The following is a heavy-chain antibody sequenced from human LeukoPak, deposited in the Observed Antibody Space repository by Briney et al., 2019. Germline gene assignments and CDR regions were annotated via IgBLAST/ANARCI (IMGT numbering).Heavy chain of an antibody. J-gene: IGHJ4*02. CDR1: GYTFTSYG. CDR2: ISAYNGNT. CDR3: ARGVRIVRGVIMGPFDY. V-gene: IGHV1-18*01. Sequence: GASVKVSCEASGYTFTSYGISWVRQAPGQGLEWMGWISAYNGNTNYAQKLQGRVTMTTDTSTSTAYMELRSLRSDDTAVYYCARGVRIVRGVIMGPFDYWGQGTLVTVSS. D-gene: IGHD3-10*01.